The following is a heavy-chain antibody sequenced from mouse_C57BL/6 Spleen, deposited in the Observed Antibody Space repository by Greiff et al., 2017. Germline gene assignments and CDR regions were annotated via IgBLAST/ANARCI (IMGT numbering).Heavy chain of an antibody. V-gene: IGHV1-22*01. CDR2: INPNNGGT. CDR3: ARNYGSSQRYFDV. J-gene: IGHJ1*03. Sequence: VQLQQSGPELVKPGASVKMSCKASGYTFTDYNMHWVKQSHGKSLEWIGYINPNNGGTSYNQKFKGKATLTVNQSSSAAYLGLRSLTSEDSAVYYCARNYGSSQRYFDVWGTGTTVTVSS. CDR1: GYTFTDYN. D-gene: IGHD1-1*01.